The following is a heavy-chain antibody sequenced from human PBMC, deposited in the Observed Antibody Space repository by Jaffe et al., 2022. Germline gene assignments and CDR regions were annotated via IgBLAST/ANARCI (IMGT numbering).Heavy chain of an antibody. CDR3: TTGGGYCSGGSCYEEGNFDY. D-gene: IGHD2-15*01. J-gene: IGHJ4*02. CDR1: GFTFSNAW. Sequence: EVQLVESGGGLVKPGGSLRLSCAASGFTFSNAWMSWVRQAPGKGLEWVGRIKSKTDGGTTDYAAPVKGRFTISRDDSKNTLYLQMNSLKTEDTAVYYCTTGGGYCSGGSCYEEGNFDYWGQGTLVTVSS. V-gene: IGHV3-15*01. CDR2: IKSKTDGGTT.